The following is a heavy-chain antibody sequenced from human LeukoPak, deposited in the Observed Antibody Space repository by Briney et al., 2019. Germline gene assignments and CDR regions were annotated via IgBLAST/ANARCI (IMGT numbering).Heavy chain of an antibody. CDR3: ARDTPGYSSGIDY. CDR2: ISNGSSTI. J-gene: IGHJ4*02. Sequence: PGGSLRLSCAASGFTFSSYSMNWVRQAPGKGLEWVSYISNGSSTIYYADSVKGRFTISRDNAKNSLYLQMNSLRAEDTAVYYCARDTPGYSSGIDYWGQGTLVTVSS. D-gene: IGHD6-19*01. CDR1: GFTFSSYS. V-gene: IGHV3-48*01.